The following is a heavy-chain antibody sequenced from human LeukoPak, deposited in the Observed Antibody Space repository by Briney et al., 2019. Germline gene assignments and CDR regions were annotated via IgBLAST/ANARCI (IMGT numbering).Heavy chain of an antibody. CDR3: ARSYGTPSGSYLERPSYFDY. D-gene: IGHD3-10*01. CDR1: GGSISSSSCY. V-gene: IGHV4-39*01. CDR2: IYYSGST. J-gene: IGHJ4*02. Sequence: PSETLSLTCTVSGGSISSSSCYWGWIRQPPGKGLEWIGSIYYSGSTYYNPSLKSRVTISVDTSKNQFSLKLSSVTAADTAVYYCARSYGTPSGSYLERPSYFDYWGQGTLVTVSS.